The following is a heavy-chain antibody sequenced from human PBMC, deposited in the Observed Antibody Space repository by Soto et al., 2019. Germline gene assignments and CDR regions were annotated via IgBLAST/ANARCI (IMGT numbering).Heavy chain of an antibody. J-gene: IGHJ4*02. CDR3: ARIPYDNSGTIFDY. CDR1: GITVSSYY. CDR2: IYAGTIT. Sequence: EVQLGESGGGLIQPGGSLRLSCAVSGITVSSYYMSWVRQAAGKGLEWVSVIYAGTITYYADSVKGRFTIYRDNSKNTLNLEMNSLRVADTAVYYCARIPYDNSGTIFDYWGQGTLVTVSS. V-gene: IGHV3-53*01. D-gene: IGHD3-22*01.